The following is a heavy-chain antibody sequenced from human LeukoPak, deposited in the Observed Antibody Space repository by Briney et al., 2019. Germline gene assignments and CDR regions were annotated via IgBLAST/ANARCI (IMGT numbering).Heavy chain of an antibody. V-gene: IGHV1-18*01. J-gene: IGHJ5*02. CDR2: ISAYNGNT. D-gene: IGHD6-13*01. CDR1: GYTFTSYG. CDR3: ARDPSPLDSSTWGYWFDP. Sequence: ASVKVSCKASGYTFTSYGISWVRQAPGQGLEWMGWISAYNGNTNYAQKLQGRVTTTTDTSTTTAYMELRSLRSDDTAVYYCARDPSPLDSSTWGYWFDPWGQGTLVTVSS.